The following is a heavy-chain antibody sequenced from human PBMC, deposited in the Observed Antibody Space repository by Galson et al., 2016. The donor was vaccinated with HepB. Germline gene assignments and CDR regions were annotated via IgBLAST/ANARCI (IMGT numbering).Heavy chain of an antibody. CDR2: IYHSGST. CDR3: ARDRPELGSHYGERMDYYYGRDV. J-gene: IGHJ6*02. V-gene: IGHV4-4*02. D-gene: IGHD3-16*01. Sequence: SETLSLTCAVSGGSVSSSNWWSWVRQPPGEGLEWIGEIYHSGSTNYNPSLKSRITISVDKSKNHFSLELTSVTAADTAVYYCARDRPELGSHYGERMDYYYGRDVWGQGTTVTVSS. CDR1: GGSVSSSNW.